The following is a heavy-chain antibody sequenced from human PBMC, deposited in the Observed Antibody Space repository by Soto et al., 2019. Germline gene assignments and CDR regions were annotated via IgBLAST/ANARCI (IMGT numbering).Heavy chain of an antibody. CDR2: IVPMFAAP. CDR3: ARDRVIRGTAYYYCMAF. CDR1: GDTFSSFA. J-gene: IGHJ6*02. D-gene: IGHD3-10*01. Sequence: QVLLVQSGAEVKKPGSSVRVSCKTSGDTFSSFAITWVRLAPGQGLEWMGVIVPMFAAPTYAQKFQGRVSITADESTRTAYMELSRLRSDDTAVYYCARDRVIRGTAYYYCMAFWCQVTTVTVSS. V-gene: IGHV1-69*12.